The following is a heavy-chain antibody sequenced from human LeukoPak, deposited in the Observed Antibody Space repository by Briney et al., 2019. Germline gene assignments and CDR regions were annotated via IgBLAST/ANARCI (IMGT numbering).Heavy chain of an antibody. D-gene: IGHD4-11*01. CDR2: IYPGDSDT. CDR1: GYSFTTYW. CDR3: ARRFSNAFDI. Sequence: GESLRISCKGSGYSFTTYWISWVRQMPGKGLEWMGIIYPGDSDTRYSPSFQGQVSISADKSISTASLQWSSLRASDTAIYYCARRFSNAFDIWGRGTMVTVSA. V-gene: IGHV5-51*01. J-gene: IGHJ3*02.